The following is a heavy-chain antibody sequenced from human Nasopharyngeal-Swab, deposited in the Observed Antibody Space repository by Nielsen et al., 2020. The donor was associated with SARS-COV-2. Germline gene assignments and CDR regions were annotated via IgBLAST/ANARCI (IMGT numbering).Heavy chain of an antibody. J-gene: IGHJ5*02. V-gene: IGHV1-18*01. CDR3: ARDQLGVVKHDIYDT. CDR2: ISAYNGNT. D-gene: IGHD3-22*01. CDR1: LYTLPSSG. Sequence: SVTVPRLPSLYTLPSSGFSSLRLAPGQGLEWMGWISAYNGNTNYAQKLQGRVTMTTDTSTSTAYMELRSLRSDDRAVYYCARDQLGVVKHDIYDTWGKGTLVTVSS.